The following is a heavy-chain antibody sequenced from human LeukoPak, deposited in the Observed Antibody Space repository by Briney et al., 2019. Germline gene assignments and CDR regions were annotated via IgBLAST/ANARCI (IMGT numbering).Heavy chain of an antibody. D-gene: IGHD4-17*01. Sequence: GGSLRLSCVASGFTFNNYAMNWVRQAPGKGLEWVSGISRSGGSTYYADSVKGRFTVARDNSKNTLSLQMNSLRAEDTAVYYCAKDLHGDYYFDYWGQGTLVTVSS. CDR3: AKDLHGDYYFDY. V-gene: IGHV3-23*01. CDR2: ISRSGGST. CDR1: GFTFNNYA. J-gene: IGHJ4*02.